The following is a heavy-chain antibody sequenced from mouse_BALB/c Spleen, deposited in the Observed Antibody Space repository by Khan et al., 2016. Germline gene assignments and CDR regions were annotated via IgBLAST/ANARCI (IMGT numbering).Heavy chain of an antibody. Sequence: QVQLKQSGVELAKPGASVKMSCKASGYTFTSYWMHWVKQRPGQGLEWIGYINPSTGYTEYNQKFKDKATLTADKSSSTAYMQLSSLTSDDSAVYYCARWAYYGNYLFAYWGQGTLVTVSA. D-gene: IGHD2-10*01. J-gene: IGHJ3*01. CDR1: GYTFTSYW. CDR3: ARWAYYGNYLFAY. CDR2: INPSTGYT. V-gene: IGHV1-7*01.